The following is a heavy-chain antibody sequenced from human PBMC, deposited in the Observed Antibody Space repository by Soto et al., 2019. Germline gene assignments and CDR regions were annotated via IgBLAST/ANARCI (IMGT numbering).Heavy chain of an antibody. CDR2: IIPILGTA. CDR3: ARVLGYCSSTNCYGNNWFDP. D-gene: IGHD2-2*01. J-gene: IGHJ5*02. V-gene: IGHV1-69*08. CDR1: GGTFSSYT. Sequence: ASVKVSCKASGGTFSSYTISWVRQAPGQGLEWMGRIIPILGTANYAQKFQGRVTITADESTSTAYMELRSLRSDDTAVYYCARVLGYCSSTNCYGNNWFDPWGQGTLVTVSS.